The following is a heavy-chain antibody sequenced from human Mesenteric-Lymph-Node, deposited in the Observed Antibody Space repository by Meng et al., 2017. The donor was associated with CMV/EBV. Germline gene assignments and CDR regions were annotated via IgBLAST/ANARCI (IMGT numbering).Heavy chain of an antibody. CDR3: ARGPNWNYIPGGDY. CDR1: GLTVSRNY. D-gene: IGHD1-7*01. V-gene: IGHV3-53*01. CDR2: IYSDGDT. Sequence: CAASGLTVSRNYMRWVRRAPGKGLEWVSVIYSDGDTFYADSVKSRFTISRDNSKNTLYLQMNSLRAEDTAMYYCARGPNWNYIPGGDYWGQGTLVTVSS. J-gene: IGHJ4*02.